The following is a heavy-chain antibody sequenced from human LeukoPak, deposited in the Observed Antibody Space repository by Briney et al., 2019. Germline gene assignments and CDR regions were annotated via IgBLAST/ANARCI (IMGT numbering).Heavy chain of an antibody. J-gene: IGHJ4*02. V-gene: IGHV1-69*10. Sequence: SVKVSCKASGGTFSSYAISWVRQAPGQGLEWMGGIIPILGIANDAQKFQGRVTITADKSTSTAYMELSSLRSEDTAVYYCAREGYSNTDYWGQGTLVTVSS. CDR3: AREGYSNTDY. CDR1: GGTFSSYA. D-gene: IGHD5-18*01. CDR2: IIPILGIA.